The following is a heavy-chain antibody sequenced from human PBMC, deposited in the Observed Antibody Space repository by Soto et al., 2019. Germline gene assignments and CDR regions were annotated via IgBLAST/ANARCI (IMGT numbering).Heavy chain of an antibody. CDR2: IYSGGST. J-gene: IGHJ6*02. Sequence: EVQLVESGGDLIQPGGSLRLSCAASGFTVSSNSMSWVRQAPGKGLEWVSVIYSGGSTYYADSVKGRFTISRDNSKNTLYLQMNSLRAEDTAVYYCARGGRFLGYGMDVWGQGTTVTVSS. CDR1: GFTVSSNS. V-gene: IGHV3-53*01. D-gene: IGHD3-3*01. CDR3: ARGGRFLGYGMDV.